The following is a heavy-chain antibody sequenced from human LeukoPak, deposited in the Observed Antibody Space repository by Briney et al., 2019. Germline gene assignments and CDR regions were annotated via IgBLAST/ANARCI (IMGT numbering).Heavy chain of an antibody. CDR3: ARDLRKRTSTARMGY. J-gene: IGHJ4*02. CDR2: INPNSGGT. CDR1: GYTFTSYA. V-gene: IGHV1-2*02. D-gene: IGHD6-6*01. Sequence: ASVNVSCKASGYTFTSYAMNWVRQAPGQGLEWMGWINPNSGGTNYAQKFQGRVTMTRDTSISTAYMEMSRVRSDDTAVYYCARDLRKRTSTARMGYWGQGTLVTVSS.